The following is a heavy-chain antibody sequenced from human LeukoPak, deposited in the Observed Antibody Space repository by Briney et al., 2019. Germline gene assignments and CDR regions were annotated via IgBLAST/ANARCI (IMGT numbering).Heavy chain of an antibody. D-gene: IGHD6-25*01. J-gene: IGHJ4*02. V-gene: IGHV4-4*02. CDR1: GGSVTSTNW. CDR3: AREGGFYRPLDY. Sequence: SETLSLTCDVSGGSVTSTNWWTGFRQPQGKGLEWIGEVHLDGRTNYNPSLKSRLVMSADLPENHISLKLTSVTAADTAVYYCAREGGFYRPLDYSGQGTLVTVSS. CDR2: VHLDGRT.